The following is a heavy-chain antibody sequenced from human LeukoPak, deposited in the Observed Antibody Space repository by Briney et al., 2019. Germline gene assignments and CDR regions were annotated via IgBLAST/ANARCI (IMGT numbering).Heavy chain of an antibody. D-gene: IGHD3-3*01. V-gene: IGHV4-39*07. Sequence: SETLSLTCDVSGDSISSSSNYWGWVRHLPGKGLEWIGSVYRSGSTYYNPSLKSRVTISVDTSKNQFSLKLSSVTAADTAVYYCARAPRNYDFFPTRGMDVWGKGTTVTVSS. CDR1: GDSISSSSNY. CDR2: VYRSGST. CDR3: ARAPRNYDFFPTRGMDV. J-gene: IGHJ6*03.